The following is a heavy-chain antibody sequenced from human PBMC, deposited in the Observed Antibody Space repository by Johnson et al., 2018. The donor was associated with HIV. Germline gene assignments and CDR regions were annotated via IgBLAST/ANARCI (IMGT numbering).Heavy chain of an antibody. Sequence: VQLVESGGCVVRPGGSLRLYCAASGLTFDDYGMSWVRQAPGKGLEWVSGISWNGGSTGYADSVKGRFSISRDNAKNSLYLQMNSLRAEDTALYYCARYFGVVIYDAFDIWGKGTMVTVSS. CDR3: ARYFGVVIYDAFDI. CDR1: GLTFDDYG. D-gene: IGHD3-3*01. J-gene: IGHJ3*02. CDR2: ISWNGGST. V-gene: IGHV3-20*04.